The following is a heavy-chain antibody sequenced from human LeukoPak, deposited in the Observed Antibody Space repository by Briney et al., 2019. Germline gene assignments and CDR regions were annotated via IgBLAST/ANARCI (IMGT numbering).Heavy chain of an antibody. J-gene: IGHJ4*02. CDR2: IYYSGST. V-gene: IGHV4-39*07. CDR1: GGSISSSSYY. Sequence: SETLSLTCTVSGGSISSSSYYWGWIRQPPGKGLEWIGSIYYSGSTYYNPSLKSRVTISVDTSKNQFSLKLSSVTAADTAVYYCAMDYSSGPPIDYWGQGTLVTVSS. D-gene: IGHD6-19*01. CDR3: AMDYSSGPPIDY.